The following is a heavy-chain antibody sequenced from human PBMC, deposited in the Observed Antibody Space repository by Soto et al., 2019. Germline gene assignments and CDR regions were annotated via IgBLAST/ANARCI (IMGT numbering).Heavy chain of an antibody. V-gene: IGHV4-39*01. CDR1: GGSISSSSYS. Sequence: SETLSLTFTVSGGSISSSSYSWGWIRQPPGKGLEWIGSIYYSGSTYYNPSLKSRVTISVYTSKNQFSLKLSSVTAADTAVYYCASSITMIVGSTYNWFDPWGQGTLVTVSS. J-gene: IGHJ5*02. CDR2: IYYSGST. CDR3: ASSITMIVGSTYNWFDP. D-gene: IGHD3-22*01.